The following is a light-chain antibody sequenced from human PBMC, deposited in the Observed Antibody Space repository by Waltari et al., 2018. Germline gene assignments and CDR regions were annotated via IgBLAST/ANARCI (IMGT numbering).Light chain of an antibody. J-gene: IGKJ1*01. Sequence: VMTQSPVTLSVSPGERATLSCRASQTISSNLAWYQQKPGQAPRLLIYGASTRATGIPARFSGSGSGTEFTLTISSLQSEDFAVYYCQQYNNWPPGTFGPGTKVEIK. V-gene: IGKV3-15*01. CDR2: GAS. CDR1: QTISSN. CDR3: QQYNNWPPGT.